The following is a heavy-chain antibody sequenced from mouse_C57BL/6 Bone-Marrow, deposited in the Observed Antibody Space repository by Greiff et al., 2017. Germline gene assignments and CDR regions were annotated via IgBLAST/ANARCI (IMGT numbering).Heavy chain of an antibody. J-gene: IGHJ2*01. CDR2: INPSSGYT. V-gene: IGHV1-4*01. D-gene: IGHD1-1*01. Sequence: VQLQQSGAELARPGASVKMSCKASGYTFTSYTMHWVKQRPGQGLEWIGYINPSSGYTKYNQKFKDKATLTADKSSSTAYIQLSSLTSEDSAVYYCTSLYGLDYWGQGTTLTVSS. CDR1: GYTFTSYT. CDR3: TSLYGLDY.